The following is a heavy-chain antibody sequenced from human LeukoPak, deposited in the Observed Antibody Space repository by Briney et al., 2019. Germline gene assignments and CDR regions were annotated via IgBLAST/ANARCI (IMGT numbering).Heavy chain of an antibody. CDR3: GSVQTAPSSYYMDV. Sequence: SETLSLTCAVYGGSFSGYYWSWIRQPPGKGLEWIGEINHSGSTNYNPSLKSRVTISVDTSKNQFSLKLSSATAADTAVYYCGSVQTAPSSYYMDVWGKGTTVTVSS. V-gene: IGHV4-34*01. J-gene: IGHJ6*03. CDR1: GGSFSGYY. CDR2: INHSGST. D-gene: IGHD1-1*01.